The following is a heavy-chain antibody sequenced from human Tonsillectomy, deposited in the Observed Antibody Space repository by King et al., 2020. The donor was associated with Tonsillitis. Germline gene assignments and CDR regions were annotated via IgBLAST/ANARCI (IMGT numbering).Heavy chain of an antibody. Sequence: QLQESGPGLVKPSQTLSLICSVSGCSIRTGDFYWSWIRQPPGKGLEWIGYIYYSGTTYDNPSLQGLVSMSVYASKNQFSRKLRSVTAADTAGYYCARGEGTTGGFDYWGQGTLVTVSS. D-gene: IGHD1-7*01. CDR3: ARGEGTTGGFDY. J-gene: IGHJ4*02. V-gene: IGHV4-30-4*01. CDR2: IYYSGTT. CDR1: GCSIRTGDFY.